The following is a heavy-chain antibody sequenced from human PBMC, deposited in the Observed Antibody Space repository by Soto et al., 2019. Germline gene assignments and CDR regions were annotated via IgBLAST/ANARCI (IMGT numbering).Heavy chain of an antibody. Sequence: EVQLLESGGGLVQPGGSLRLSCAASGFTFSSYAMSWVRQAPGKGLEWVSAISGSGGSTYYADSVKGRFTISRGNSKNTLYLQMNSLRAEDTAVYYCAKDPNDYDRVYGMDVWGQGTTVTVSS. CDR2: ISGSGGST. V-gene: IGHV3-23*01. CDR3: AKDPNDYDRVYGMDV. J-gene: IGHJ6*02. D-gene: IGHD3-9*01. CDR1: GFTFSSYA.